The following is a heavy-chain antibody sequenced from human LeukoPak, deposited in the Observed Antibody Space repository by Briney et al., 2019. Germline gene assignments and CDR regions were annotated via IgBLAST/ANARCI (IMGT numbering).Heavy chain of an antibody. D-gene: IGHD4-17*01. CDR3: ARDDYGDSGPLFDY. V-gene: IGHV3-23*01. Sequence: GGSLRLSCGASGFIFSSYAMSWVRQAPGKGLEWVSAITGSGGSTYYEDSVKGRFTISRDNSKNTLYLQMDSLRAEDTAVYYCARDDYGDSGPLFDYWGQGTLVTVSS. CDR1: GFIFSSYA. CDR2: ITGSGGST. J-gene: IGHJ4*02.